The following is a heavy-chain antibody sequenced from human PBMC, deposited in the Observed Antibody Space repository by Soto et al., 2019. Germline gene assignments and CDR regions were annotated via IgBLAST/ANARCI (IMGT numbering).Heavy chain of an antibody. Sequence: SETLSLTCTVSGGSISSGAYHWSWIRQHPGKGLEWTGYILYSGSTYYNPSLKSRVTMSVDTYKNQFSLKLTSVTAADTAVYYCAREEGLNGFDIWGQGTMVTVSS. CDR2: ILYSGST. J-gene: IGHJ3*02. CDR3: AREEGLNGFDI. D-gene: IGHD1-1*01. V-gene: IGHV4-31*03. CDR1: GGSISSGAYH.